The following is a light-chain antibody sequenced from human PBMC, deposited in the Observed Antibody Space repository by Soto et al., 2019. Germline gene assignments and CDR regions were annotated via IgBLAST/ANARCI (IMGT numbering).Light chain of an antibody. J-gene: IGKJ5*01. V-gene: IGKV3-15*01. Sequence: EVGMTQSPATLSVSPGERATLSCMASQSVSSNFAWYQKNPGQAPRLLIFGASTRATGIPARFSGSGSGREFTLTISSLQSEDFAGYDCQQYNSWSPVSFGQGPRLEIK. CDR1: QSVSSN. CDR2: GAS. CDR3: QQYNSWSPVS.